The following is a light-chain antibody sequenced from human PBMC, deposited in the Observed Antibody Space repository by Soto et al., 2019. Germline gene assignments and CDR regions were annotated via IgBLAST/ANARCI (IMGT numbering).Light chain of an antibody. CDR3: HQYGSSPWT. CDR1: QSLSSNA. J-gene: IGKJ1*01. CDR2: GAT. V-gene: IGKV3-20*01. Sequence: EIVLTQSPGTLSLSPGERATLSCRAGQSLSSNALAWYQQKGGQAPRLLVFGATNRATGIPDRFTGSGSGADFTLTITRLEPEDFAVYYCHQYGSSPWTFGQGTKVDIK.